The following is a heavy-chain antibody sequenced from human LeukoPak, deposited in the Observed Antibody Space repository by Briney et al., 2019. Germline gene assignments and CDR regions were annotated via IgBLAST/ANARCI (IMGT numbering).Heavy chain of an antibody. CDR1: EFTFSSYS. CDR2: INSIRNYT. D-gene: IGHD5-18*01. J-gene: IGHJ4*02. Sequence: GGSLRLSCEASEFTFSSYSINWVRQAPGKGLEWVSSINSIRNYTYYADSVRGRFTISRDNARNSLYLQMNSLRAEDTAVYYCARLRGGYNYALGPFDYWGQGTLVTVSS. V-gene: IGHV3-21*01. CDR3: ARLRGGYNYALGPFDY.